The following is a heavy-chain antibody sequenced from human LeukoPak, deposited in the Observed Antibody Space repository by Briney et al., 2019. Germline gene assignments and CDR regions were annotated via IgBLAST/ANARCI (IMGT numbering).Heavy chain of an antibody. CDR3: ASPGPITDAADFDY. D-gene: IGHD1-20*01. CDR2: IIPILGIA. Sequence: SVKVSCKASGGTFSSYAISWVRQAPGQGLEWMGRIIPILGIANYAQKLQGRVTLTADKSTSTAYMELSSLRSEDTAVYYCASPGPITDAADFDYWGQGTLVTVSS. J-gene: IGHJ4*02. CDR1: GGTFSSYA. V-gene: IGHV1-69*04.